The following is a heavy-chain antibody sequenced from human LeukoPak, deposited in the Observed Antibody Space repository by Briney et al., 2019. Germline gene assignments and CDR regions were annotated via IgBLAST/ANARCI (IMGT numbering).Heavy chain of an antibody. CDR1: GYTFTSYG. Sequence: ASVKVSCKASGYTFTSYGISWVRQAPGQGLEWMGWISAYNGDTNYAQKLQGRVTMTTDTSTSTAYMELRSLRSDDTAVYYCPRRSGAPLEGYYYYYMDVWGKGTTVTISS. D-gene: IGHD1-26*01. CDR2: ISAYNGDT. V-gene: IGHV1-18*01. J-gene: IGHJ6*03. CDR3: PRRSGAPLEGYYYYYMDV.